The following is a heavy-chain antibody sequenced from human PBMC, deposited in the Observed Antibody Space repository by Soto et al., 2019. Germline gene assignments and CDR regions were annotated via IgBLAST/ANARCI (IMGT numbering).Heavy chain of an antibody. CDR3: AKDEAPFGELFYFDY. D-gene: IGHD3-10*01. J-gene: IGHJ4*02. V-gene: IGHV3-23*01. CDR2: ISGSGGST. CDR1: GFTFSSYA. Sequence: GGSLRLSCAASGFTFSSYAMSWVRQAPGKGLEWVSAISGSGGSTYYADSVKGRFTISRDNSKNTLYLQMNSLRAEVTAVYYCAKDEAPFGELFYFDYWGQGTLVTVSS.